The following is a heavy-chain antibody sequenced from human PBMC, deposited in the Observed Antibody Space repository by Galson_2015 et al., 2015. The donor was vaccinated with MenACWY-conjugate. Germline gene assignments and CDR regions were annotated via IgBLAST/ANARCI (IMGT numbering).Heavy chain of an antibody. CDR2: TYYRSKWYT. D-gene: IGHD6-13*01. V-gene: IGHV6-1*01. Sequence: CAISGDSVSSNSAAWNWIRQSPSRGLEWLGRTYYRSKWYTGYAPSVKSRITINPDTSRNQFSLQLNSVTPEDAAVYYCARSAGDLDYWGQGTLVTVSS. CDR1: GDSVSSNSAA. CDR3: ARSAGDLDY. J-gene: IGHJ4*02.